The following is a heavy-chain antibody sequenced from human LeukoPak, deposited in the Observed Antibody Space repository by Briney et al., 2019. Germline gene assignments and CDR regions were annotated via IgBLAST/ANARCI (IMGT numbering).Heavy chain of an antibody. V-gene: IGHV3-30*03. CDR3: ARDPYRVVVATGNYLDP. J-gene: IGHJ5*02. D-gene: IGHD2-15*01. CDR1: GFAFSYYG. Sequence: GGSLRLSCAASGFAFSYYGMHWVRHAPGKGLEWVAVISHDGSNIHYGDSVKGRFTISRDNSKNTVYLQMNSLRAEDTAIYYCARDPYRVVVATGNYLDPWGQGTLVTVSS. CDR2: ISHDGSNI.